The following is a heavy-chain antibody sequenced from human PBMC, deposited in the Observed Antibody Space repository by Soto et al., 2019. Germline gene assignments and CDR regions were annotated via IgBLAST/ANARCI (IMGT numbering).Heavy chain of an antibody. Sequence: ASVKVSCKASGYTFTSYGISWVRQAPGQGLEWMGWISAYNGNTNYAQKLQGRVTMTTDTSTSTAYMELRSLRSDDTAVYYCERKNRTLLWFGEPRYYFAYWGQGTLVTVSS. CDR1: GYTFTSYG. V-gene: IGHV1-18*01. J-gene: IGHJ4*02. CDR3: ERKNRTLLWFGEPRYYFAY. CDR2: ISAYNGNT. D-gene: IGHD3-10*01.